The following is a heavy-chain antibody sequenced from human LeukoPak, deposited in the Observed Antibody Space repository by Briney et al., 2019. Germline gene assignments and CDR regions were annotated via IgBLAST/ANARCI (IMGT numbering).Heavy chain of an antibody. D-gene: IGHD6-19*01. CDR1: GGSISSSGYY. J-gene: IGHJ4*02. V-gene: IGHV4-39*07. Sequence: SETLSLTCTVSGGSISSSGYYWGWIRQPPGKGLEWIGEINHSGSTNYNPSLKSRVTISVDTSKNQFSLELSSVTAADTAVYYCARARHSSGWYRSAHFDYWGQGTLVTVSS. CDR3: ARARHSSGWYRSAHFDY. CDR2: INHSGST.